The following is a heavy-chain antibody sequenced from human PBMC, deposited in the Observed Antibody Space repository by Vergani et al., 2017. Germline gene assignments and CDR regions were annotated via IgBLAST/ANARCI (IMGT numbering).Heavy chain of an antibody. Sequence: QVQLVQSGAEVKKPGASVKVSCKASGYTFTSYGISWVRQAPGQGLEWMGWISAYNGNTNYAQKLQGRVTMTTDTATSTGYMELRSLRSDDTAVYYCARDRGYSGYDQELDYWGQGTLVTVSS. CDR1: GYTFTSYG. V-gene: IGHV1-18*01. CDR3: ARDRGYSGYDQELDY. D-gene: IGHD5-12*01. J-gene: IGHJ4*02. CDR2: ISAYNGNT.